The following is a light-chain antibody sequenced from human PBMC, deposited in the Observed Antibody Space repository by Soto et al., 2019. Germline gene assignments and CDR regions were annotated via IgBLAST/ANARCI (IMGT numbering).Light chain of an antibody. CDR3: QQSYSTPWT. J-gene: IGKJ1*01. Sequence: DIQMTQSPSSLSASVGDRVTITCRASQSISSYLNWYQQKPGKAPKLLIYAASSLQSGVPSRFSGSGSGTDFTLTISSLQTEEFATYYCQQSYSTPWTCGQGTKVEIK. V-gene: IGKV1-39*01. CDR2: AAS. CDR1: QSISSY.